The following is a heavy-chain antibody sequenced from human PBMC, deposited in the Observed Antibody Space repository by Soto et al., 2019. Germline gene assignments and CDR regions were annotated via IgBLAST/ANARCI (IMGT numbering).Heavy chain of an antibody. D-gene: IGHD2-2*01. Sequence: EVQLLESGGGLVQPGGSLRLSCAASGFTFSSYAMSWVRQAPGKGLEWVSGIGGNGGSTFYADSVKGRFTISRDNSIKTMYLQINSIRAEVTAGYYCVNRHSGRYCSGTTCFYWGQGTLASASS. CDR3: VNRHSGRYCSGTTCFY. CDR1: GFTFSSYA. J-gene: IGHJ4*02. V-gene: IGHV3-23*01. CDR2: IGGNGGST.